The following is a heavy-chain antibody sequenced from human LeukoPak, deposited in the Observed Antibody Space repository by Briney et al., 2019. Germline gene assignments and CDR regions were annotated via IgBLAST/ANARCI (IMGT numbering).Heavy chain of an antibody. CDR2: INHSGST. V-gene: IGHV4-34*01. Sequence: SETLSLTCAVYGGSFSGYYWSWIRQPPGKGLEWIGEINHSGSTNYNPSLKSRVTISVDTSKNQFSLKLSSVTAADTAVYYCARRSGYSYGYSSGYWGQGSLDTVSS. CDR3: ARRSGYSYGYSSGY. J-gene: IGHJ4*02. D-gene: IGHD5-18*01. CDR1: GGSFSGYY.